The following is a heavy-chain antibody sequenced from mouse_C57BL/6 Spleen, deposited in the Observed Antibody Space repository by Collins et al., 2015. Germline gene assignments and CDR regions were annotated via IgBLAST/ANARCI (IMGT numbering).Heavy chain of an antibody. CDR3: ARLGSYYYAMDY. CDR2: INTHSGVP. D-gene: IGHD3-1*01. V-gene: IGHV9-4*02. Sequence: QIQLVQPGPELKKPGETVRISCKASGYTFTTAGMQWVQKMPGKGLKWIGWINTHSGVPKYAEDFKGRFAFSLETSASTAYLQISNLKNEDTATYFCARLGSYYYAMDYWGQGTSVTVSS. J-gene: IGHJ4*01. CDR1: GYTFTTAG.